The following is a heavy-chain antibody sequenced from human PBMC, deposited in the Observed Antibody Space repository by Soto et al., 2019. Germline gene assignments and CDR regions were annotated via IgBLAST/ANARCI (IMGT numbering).Heavy chain of an antibody. Sequence: GGSLRLSCAASGFTFSGSAMHWVRQASGKGLEWVGRIRSKANSYATAYAASVKGRFTISRDDSKNTAYLQMNSLKTEDTAVYYCTRLGIAAAGKGYWGQGTLVTVSS. D-gene: IGHD6-13*01. V-gene: IGHV3-73*01. CDR3: TRLGIAAAGKGY. J-gene: IGHJ4*02. CDR2: IRSKANSYAT. CDR1: GFTFSGSA.